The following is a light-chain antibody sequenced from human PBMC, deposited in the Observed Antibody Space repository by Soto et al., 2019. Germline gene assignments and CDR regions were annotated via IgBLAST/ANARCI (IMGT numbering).Light chain of an antibody. CDR1: QSVSSY. CDR3: QQYKNGWT. J-gene: IGKJ1*01. CDR2: DAS. Sequence: EIVLTQSPDTLSLSPWERATLSCRASQSVSSYLAWYQQKPGQAPRLLIYDASNRATGIPARFSGSGSGTDFTLTISSLQSEDFAIYYCQQYKNGWTFGQGTKVDIK. V-gene: IGKV3-11*01.